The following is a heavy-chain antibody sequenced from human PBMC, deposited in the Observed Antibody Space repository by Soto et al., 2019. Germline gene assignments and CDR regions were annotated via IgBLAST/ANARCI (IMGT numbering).Heavy chain of an antibody. CDR3: ARSREGATGVFDI. Sequence: QVPLVQSGAEVKKPGSSVKVSCKASGGTFSSYTISWVRQAPGQGLEWMGRIIPILGIANYAQKFQGRVTITADKSTSTAYMELSSLRSEDTAEYYCARSREGATGVFDIWGQGTMVTVSS. D-gene: IGHD5-12*01. V-gene: IGHV1-69*02. J-gene: IGHJ3*02. CDR2: IIPILGIA. CDR1: GGTFSSYT.